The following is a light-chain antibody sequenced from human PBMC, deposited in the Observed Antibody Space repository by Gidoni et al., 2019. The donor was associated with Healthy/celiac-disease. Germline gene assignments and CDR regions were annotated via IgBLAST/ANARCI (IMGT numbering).Light chain of an antibody. J-gene: IGLJ2*01. CDR3: QAWDSSVV. Sequence: SYELTQPPSVSVSPGQTASITCSGDKLGDKYACWYQQKPGQSPVLVIYQDSKRPSGITERFSGSNSGNTATLTISGTQAMDEADYYCQAWDSSVVFGGGTKLTVL. CDR2: QDS. V-gene: IGLV3-1*01. CDR1: KLGDKY.